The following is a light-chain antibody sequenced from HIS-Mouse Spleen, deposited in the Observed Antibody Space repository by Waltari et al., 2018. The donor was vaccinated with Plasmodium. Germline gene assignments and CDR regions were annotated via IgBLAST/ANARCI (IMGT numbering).Light chain of an antibody. V-gene: IGKV1-8*01. CDR3: QQYYRYPFT. CDR1: QGIRSY. Sequence: AIRMTQSPSSFSASTGDRVTITCRASQGIRSYLAWYQQKPGKAPKLLIYAASTLQSGVPSRFSGSGSGTDFTLTISCLQSEDFATYYCQQYYRYPFTVGPGTKVDIK. CDR2: AAS. J-gene: IGKJ3*01.